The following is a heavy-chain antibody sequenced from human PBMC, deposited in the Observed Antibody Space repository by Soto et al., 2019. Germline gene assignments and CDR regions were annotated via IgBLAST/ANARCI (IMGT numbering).Heavy chain of an antibody. CDR2: ISSSSSYI. CDR1: GFTFSSYS. Sequence: GGSLRLSCAASGFTFSSYSMNWVRQAPGKGLEWVSSISSSSSYIYYADSVKGRFTISRDNAKNSLYLQMNSLRAEDTAVYYCARDPPKLYGGNGLLDYWGQGTLVTVSS. V-gene: IGHV3-21*01. J-gene: IGHJ4*02. CDR3: ARDPPKLYGGNGLLDY. D-gene: IGHD4-17*01.